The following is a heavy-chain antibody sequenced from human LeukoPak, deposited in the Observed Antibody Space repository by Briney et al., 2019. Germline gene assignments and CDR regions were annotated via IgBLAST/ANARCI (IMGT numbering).Heavy chain of an antibody. CDR1: GFTFSSYA. CDR2: ISGSGGST. CDR3: AKEAGQWELLPPPAFDY. V-gene: IGHV3-23*01. D-gene: IGHD1-26*01. Sequence: GGSLRLSCAASGFTFSSYAMSWVRQAPGKGLEWVSVISGSGGSTYYADSVKGRFTISRDNSKNTLYLQMNSLRAEDTAVYYCAKEAGQWELLPPPAFDYWGQGTLVTVSS. J-gene: IGHJ4*02.